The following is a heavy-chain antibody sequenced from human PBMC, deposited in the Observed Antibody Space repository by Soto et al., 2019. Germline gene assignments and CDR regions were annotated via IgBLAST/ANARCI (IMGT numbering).Heavy chain of an antibody. Sequence: GSLRLSCAASGFTFSSYAMHWVRQAPGKGLEWVAVISYDGSNKYCADSVKGRFTISRDNSKNTLYLQMNSLRAEDTAVYYCARKVRNDAFDIWGQGTMVTVSS. CDR2: ISYDGSNK. J-gene: IGHJ3*02. CDR3: ARKVRNDAFDI. CDR1: GFTFSSYA. V-gene: IGHV3-30-3*01. D-gene: IGHD2-2*01.